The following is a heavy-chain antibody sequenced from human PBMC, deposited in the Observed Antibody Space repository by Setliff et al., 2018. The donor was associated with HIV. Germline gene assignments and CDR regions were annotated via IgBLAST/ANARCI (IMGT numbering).Heavy chain of an antibody. D-gene: IGHD6-19*01. CDR3: AKEDRAMAGTWFDC. J-gene: IGHJ4*02. V-gene: IGHV3-30*02. CDR1: GFNFNDYG. CDR2: IRYDGSNE. Sequence: PGGSLRLSCAASGFNFNDYGMHWVRQAPGKGLEWVAFIRYDGSNEHYADSVKGRFTISRDNSKNTLALQMTSLRVEDTAAYYCAKEDRAMAGTWFDCWGQGTLVTVSS.